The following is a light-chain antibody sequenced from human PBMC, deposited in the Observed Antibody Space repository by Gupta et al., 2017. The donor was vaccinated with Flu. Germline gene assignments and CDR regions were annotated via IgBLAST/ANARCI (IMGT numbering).Light chain of an antibody. Sequence: QSLLTQPPSVSAAPGQEVTISCSGSTSNIGDNFVSWFQQFPGAAPKLVIYDNSKRPPGNPDRFSASKSGTSASPYITELQTGDEADYYCAAWGNGLAAGLFGGGTKVTVL. CDR3: AAWGNGLAAGL. CDR1: TSNIGDNF. J-gene: IGLJ3*02. CDR2: DNS. V-gene: IGLV1-51*01.